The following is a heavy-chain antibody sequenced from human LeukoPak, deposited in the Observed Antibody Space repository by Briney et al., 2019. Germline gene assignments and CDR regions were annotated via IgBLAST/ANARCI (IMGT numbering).Heavy chain of an antibody. CDR1: GGSISSSSYY. Sequence: SETLSLTCTVSGGSISSSSYYWGWIRQPPGKGLEWIGSIYYSGSTYYNPSLKSRVTISVDTSKNQFSLKLSSVTAADTAVYYCARAYGIAVAGFDYWGQGTLVTVSS. V-gene: IGHV4-39*07. D-gene: IGHD6-19*01. J-gene: IGHJ4*02. CDR2: IYYSGST. CDR3: ARAYGIAVAGFDY.